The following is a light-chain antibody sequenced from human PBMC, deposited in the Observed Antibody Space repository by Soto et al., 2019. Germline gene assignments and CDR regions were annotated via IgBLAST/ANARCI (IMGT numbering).Light chain of an antibody. CDR2: GAS. V-gene: IGKV3-15*01. J-gene: IGKJ1*01. Sequence: EIVLTQSPATLSVSPGERVTLSCRASQSVSNKLAWYQQKPGQAPRLLIYGASTRATGIPARFSGSGSGTEFTLTISSLQSEDFAVYYCQQYNNWPPTWTFGQGTKVDIK. CDR3: QQYNNWPPTWT. CDR1: QSVSNK.